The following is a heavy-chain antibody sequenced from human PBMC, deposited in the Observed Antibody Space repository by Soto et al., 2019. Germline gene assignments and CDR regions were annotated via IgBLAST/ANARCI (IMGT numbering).Heavy chain of an antibody. CDR3: AVATTNGGWFNPFDS. CDR2: LSGSGTDT. V-gene: IGHV3-23*01. J-gene: IGHJ4*02. D-gene: IGHD6-19*01. Sequence: PGGSLRLSCAASGFTFINYAMNWVRQAPGKGLEWVSGLSGSGTDTYYVDSVKGRFTISRDNTKNTLYLQMNSLTAEDTAVYYCAVATTNGGWFNPFDSWGQGTLVTVSS. CDR1: GFTFINYA.